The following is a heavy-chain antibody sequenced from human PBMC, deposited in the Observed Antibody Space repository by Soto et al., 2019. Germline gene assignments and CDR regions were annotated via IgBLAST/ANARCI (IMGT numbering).Heavy chain of an antibody. Sequence: VKVSCKASGYTFTTYSMHWVRQAPGQRLEWMGWIHAGNGNTEHSQKFQGRVTITRDTSASTAYLELGSLRSEDTAVYYCARAACSSTSCYNYYAYGMDVWGQGTAVTVSS. CDR3: ARAACSSTSCYNYYAYGMDV. CDR2: IHAGNGNT. V-gene: IGHV1-3*01. CDR1: GYTFTTYS. D-gene: IGHD2-2*01. J-gene: IGHJ6*02.